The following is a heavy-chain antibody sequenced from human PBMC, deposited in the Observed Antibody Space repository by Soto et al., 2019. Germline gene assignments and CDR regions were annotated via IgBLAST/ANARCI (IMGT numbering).Heavy chain of an antibody. V-gene: IGHV3-33*01. D-gene: IGHD6-13*01. Sequence: PGGSLRLSCASSGFTFSSYGMHWVRQAPGKGLEWVAVIWYDGSKKYYADSVKGRFTISRDNSKNTLFLQMDSLRAEDTAVYYCARSARKGGIAAPIDYWGQGTLVSVSS. CDR3: ARSARKGGIAAPIDY. CDR2: IWYDGSKK. J-gene: IGHJ4*02. CDR1: GFTFSSYG.